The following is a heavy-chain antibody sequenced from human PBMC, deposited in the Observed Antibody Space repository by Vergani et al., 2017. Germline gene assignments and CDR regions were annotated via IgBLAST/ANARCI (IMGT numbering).Heavy chain of an antibody. CDR3: AKHFRGWGIDY. CDR1: GCTFSNYD. Sequence: QVQLVESGGGVVQRGGSLRLSCATSGCTFSNYDMQWIRQGPGKGLEFVAFIQFDGSNQYYADSVKGRFTLSRDFSKNTLYLQMNSLRTDDTAKYYCAKHFRGWGIDYWSQGTQVIVSS. V-gene: IGHV3-30*02. D-gene: IGHD3-16*01. J-gene: IGHJ4*02. CDR2: IQFDGSNQ.